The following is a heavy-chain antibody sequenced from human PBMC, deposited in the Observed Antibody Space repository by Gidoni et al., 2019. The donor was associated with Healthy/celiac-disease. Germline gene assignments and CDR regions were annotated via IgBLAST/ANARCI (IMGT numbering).Heavy chain of an antibody. D-gene: IGHD2-2*01. CDR2: INPNSGST. CDR3: ARGSDIVVVPAATTAYRD. Sequence: QVLLVQSGAAVTKPGASVKVSCTASGYTFTGYYMHWVRQAPGQGLEWMGWINPNSGSTNYAQKFQGWVTMTRDTSISTAYMELSRLGSDDTAVYYCARGSDIVVVPAATTAYRDWGQGTLVTVSS. CDR1: GYTFTGYY. V-gene: IGHV1-2*04. J-gene: IGHJ4*02.